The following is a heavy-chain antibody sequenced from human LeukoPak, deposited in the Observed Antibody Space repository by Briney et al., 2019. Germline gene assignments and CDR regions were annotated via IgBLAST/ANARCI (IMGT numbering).Heavy chain of an antibody. CDR1: GFTFSSYW. V-gene: IGHV3-74*01. CDR3: ARGPRDSHCYDY. CDR2: INSDGSGT. J-gene: IGHJ4*02. Sequence: PGGSLRLSCAASGFTFSSYWMHWVRQAPGKGLVWVSRINSDGSGTTYADSVKGRFTISRDNAKNTLYLQMNSLRAEDSAVYYCARGPRDSHCYDYWGQGTLVTVSS. D-gene: IGHD2-15*01.